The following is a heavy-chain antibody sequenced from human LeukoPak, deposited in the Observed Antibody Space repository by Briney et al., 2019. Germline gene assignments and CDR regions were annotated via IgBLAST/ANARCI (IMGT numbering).Heavy chain of an antibody. V-gene: IGHV1-8*01. CDR3: ARAPWGSRNFDY. CDR2: MNPNSGNT. J-gene: IGHJ4*02. Sequence: ASVKVSCKASGYTFTSYDINWVRQATGQGLEWMGWMNPNSGNTGYAQKFQGRVTMTRNTSISTAYMELSSLRSEDTAVYYCARAPWGSRNFDYRGQGTLVTVSS. CDR1: GYTFTSYD. D-gene: IGHD7-27*01.